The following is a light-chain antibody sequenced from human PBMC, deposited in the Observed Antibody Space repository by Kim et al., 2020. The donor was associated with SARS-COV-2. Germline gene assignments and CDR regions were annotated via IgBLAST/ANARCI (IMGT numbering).Light chain of an antibody. V-gene: IGKV3-20*01. CDR3: QQYGSSPIT. Sequence: EIVLTQSPGTLSLSPGERATLSCRASQSVTGTYLAWYQQKPGQAPRLLIYGASSRATGIPERFSGSGSGTDFTLTITRLEPEDFAVYYCQQYGSSPITFGQGTRLEIK. CDR2: GAS. CDR1: QSVTGTY. J-gene: IGKJ5*01.